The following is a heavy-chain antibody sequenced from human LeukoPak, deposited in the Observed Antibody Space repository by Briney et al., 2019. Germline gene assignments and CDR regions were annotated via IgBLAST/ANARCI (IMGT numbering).Heavy chain of an antibody. CDR2: IYVTGST. J-gene: IGHJ6*03. V-gene: IGHV4-38-2*02. D-gene: IGHD3-16*02. CDR1: GYSISSGYY. Sequence: PSETLSLTCTVSGYSISSGYYRGWIRQSPGKGLEWIGYIYVTGSTRYNPYLQSRVTISVDTSRNQFFLKMSSVTAADTAVYYCARHIGGGIEDMDVWGTGTKVTVSS. CDR3: ARHIGGGIEDMDV.